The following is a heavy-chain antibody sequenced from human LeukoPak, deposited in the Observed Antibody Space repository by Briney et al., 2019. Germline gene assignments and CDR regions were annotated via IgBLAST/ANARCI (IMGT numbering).Heavy chain of an antibody. V-gene: IGHV3-30-3*01. J-gene: IGHJ4*02. Sequence: PEGSLRLSCAASGFTFISYTMHWVRQAPGKGLEWVAIMSYDGSNKYYADSVKGRFTISRDNSKNTLYLQMNSLRAEDTAVYYCAKDPLVYWGQGTLVTVSS. CDR3: AKDPLVY. CDR1: GFTFISYT. CDR2: MSYDGSNK.